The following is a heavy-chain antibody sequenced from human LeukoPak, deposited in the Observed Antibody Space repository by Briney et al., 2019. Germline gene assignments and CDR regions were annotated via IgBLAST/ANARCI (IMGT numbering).Heavy chain of an antibody. CDR3: VRRRVGVAPASDM. V-gene: IGHV3-72*01. CDR1: GFTFSDHA. CDR2: CRGKTNSYST. J-gene: IGHJ3*02. D-gene: IGHD1-26*01. Sequence: GGSLRLSCAAFGFTFSDHAMDWVRQAPGEGLEWVARCRGKTNSYSTEYAASVNGRFTISRDDSKNALYLQMNSLKTEDTAVYYCVRRRVGVAPASDMWGQGTTVTVSS.